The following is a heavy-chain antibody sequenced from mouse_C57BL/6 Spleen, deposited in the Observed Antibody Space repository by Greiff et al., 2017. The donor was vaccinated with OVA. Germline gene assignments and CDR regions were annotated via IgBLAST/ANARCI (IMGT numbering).Heavy chain of an antibody. CDR1: GYTFTDYE. CDR3: TRSGVTTTGYYYAMDY. J-gene: IGHJ4*01. CDR2: IDPETGGT. V-gene: IGHV1-15*01. Sequence: QVQLQQSGAELVRPGASVTLSCKASGYTFTDYEMHWVKQTPVHGLEWIGAIDPETGGTAYNQKFKGKAILTADKSSSTAYMELRSLTSEDSAVYYCTRSGVTTTGYYYAMDYWGQGTSVTVSS. D-gene: IGHD2-2*01.